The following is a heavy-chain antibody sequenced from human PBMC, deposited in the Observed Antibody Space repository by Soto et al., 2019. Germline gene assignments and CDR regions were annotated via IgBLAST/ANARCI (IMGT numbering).Heavy chain of an antibody. CDR3: AKDLGYYDFWSGYSGMDV. J-gene: IGHJ6*02. D-gene: IGHD3-3*01. CDR2: ISGSGGST. Sequence: EVPLLESGGGLVQPGGSLRLSCAASGFTFSSYAMSWVRQAPGKGLEWVSAISGSGGSTYYADSVKGRFTISRDNSKNTLYLQMNSLRAEDTAVYYCAKDLGYYDFWSGYSGMDVWGQGTTVTVSS. V-gene: IGHV3-23*01. CDR1: GFTFSSYA.